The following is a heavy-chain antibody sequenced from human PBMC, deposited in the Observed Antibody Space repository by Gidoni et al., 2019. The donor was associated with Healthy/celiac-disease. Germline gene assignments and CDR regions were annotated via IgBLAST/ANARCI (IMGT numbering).Heavy chain of an antibody. V-gene: IGHV3-23*01. D-gene: IGHD6-6*01. Sequence: EVQLLESGGGLVQPGGSLRLSCAASAFTFSSYAMSWVLQAPGKGVEWVSAISGSGGSTYYADSVKGRFTISRDNSKNTLYLQMNSLRAEDTAVYYCAKGGSSSPGRYYFDYWGQGTLVTVSS. CDR3: AKGGSSSPGRYYFDY. CDR1: AFTFSSYA. CDR2: ISGSGGST. J-gene: IGHJ4*02.